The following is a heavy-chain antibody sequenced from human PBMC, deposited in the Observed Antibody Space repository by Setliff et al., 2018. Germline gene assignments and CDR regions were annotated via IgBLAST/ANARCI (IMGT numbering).Heavy chain of an antibody. D-gene: IGHD5-18*01. Sequence: SETLSLTCAVYGGSFSGYYWSWIRQPPGKGLEWIGEINHSGSTNYNPSLKSRVTISVDTSKNQFSLKLSSVTAADTAVYYCARGKSVTASNWFDPWGQGTLVTAPQ. J-gene: IGHJ5*02. CDR3: ARGKSVTASNWFDP. CDR2: INHSGST. CDR1: GGSFSGYY. V-gene: IGHV4-34*01.